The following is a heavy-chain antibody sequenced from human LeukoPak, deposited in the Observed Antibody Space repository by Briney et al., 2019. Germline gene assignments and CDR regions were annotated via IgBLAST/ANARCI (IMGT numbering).Heavy chain of an antibody. Sequence: SETLSLTCTVSGGSISSSSYYWGWIRQPPGKGLEWIGSIYYSGSTYYNPSLKSRVTISVDTSKNQFSLKLSSVTAADAAVYYYARHAFDSSGWYSPFDYWGQGTLVTVSS. CDR3: ARHAFDSSGWYSPFDY. D-gene: IGHD6-13*01. CDR2: IYYSGST. V-gene: IGHV4-39*01. J-gene: IGHJ4*02. CDR1: GGSISSSSYY.